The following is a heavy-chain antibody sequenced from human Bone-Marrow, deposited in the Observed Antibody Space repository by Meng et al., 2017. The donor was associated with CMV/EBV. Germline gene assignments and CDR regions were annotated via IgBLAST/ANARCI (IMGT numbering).Heavy chain of an antibody. Sequence: GESLKISCAASGFIFSSHPLHWVRQAPGKGLECIAAISGNGVSTYYAASVQGRFTISRDNSKNTLFLQMGSLRTEDMAVYYCLREVKEGGNFDYWGRGTLVTVSS. CDR3: LREVKEGGNFDY. J-gene: IGHJ4*02. CDR2: ISGNGVST. V-gene: IGHV3-64*02. CDR1: GFIFSSHP. D-gene: IGHD1-26*01.